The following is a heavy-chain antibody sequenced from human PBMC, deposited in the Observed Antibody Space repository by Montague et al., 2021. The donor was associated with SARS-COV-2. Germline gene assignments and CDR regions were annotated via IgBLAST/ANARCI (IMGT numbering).Heavy chain of an antibody. V-gene: IGHV4-59*02. CDR1: GHCVSRCT. CDR2: ITPTGSS. Sequence: SETLSLTCTGAGHCVSRCTQAQIRQAPVRTLHSVGYITPTGSSKYNPSLKSRFTISVDTSKNHFTLRLSSVTAADTAVYYCANFRRTQMLFGTLYYGMDVWGQGTTV. D-gene: IGHD2-2*01. J-gene: IGHJ6*02. CDR3: ANFRRTQMLFGTLYYGMDV.